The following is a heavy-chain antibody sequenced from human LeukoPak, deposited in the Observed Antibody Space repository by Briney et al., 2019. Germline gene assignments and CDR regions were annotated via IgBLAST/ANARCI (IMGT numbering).Heavy chain of an antibody. Sequence: PSQTLSLTCTVSGGSISSYYWSWIRQPPGKGLEWIGYIYYSGSTNYNPSLKSRVTISVDTSKNQFSLQLSSVTAADTAVYYCARDYDFWSGYPNWGQGTLVTVSS. CDR2: IYYSGST. CDR1: GGSISSYY. CDR3: ARDYDFWSGYPN. V-gene: IGHV4-59*08. D-gene: IGHD3-3*01. J-gene: IGHJ4*02.